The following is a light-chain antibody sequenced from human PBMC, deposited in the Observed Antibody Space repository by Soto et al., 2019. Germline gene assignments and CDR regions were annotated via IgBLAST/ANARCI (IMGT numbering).Light chain of an antibody. Sequence: SVLNQPASVSASPGQSITIPCTGTSSDVGSYNLVSWFQQHPGKVPKLLIYEGTKRPSGLSDRFSGSKSGTTASLTISGLQAEDEAYYCCYSDAGENFSVFGYGPKVTVL. J-gene: IGLJ1*01. CDR1: SSDVGSYNL. CDR3: YSDAGENFSV. CDR2: EGT. V-gene: IGLV2-23*01.